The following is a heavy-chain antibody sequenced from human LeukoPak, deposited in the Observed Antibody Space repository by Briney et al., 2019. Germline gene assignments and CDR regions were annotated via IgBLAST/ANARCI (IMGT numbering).Heavy chain of an antibody. CDR1: GFIVRSTY. D-gene: IGHD6-19*01. CDR2: ISGST. J-gene: IGHJ6*03. Sequence: GGSLRLSCAASGFIVRSTYMSWVRQAPGKGLEWVSAISGSTYYADSVKGRFTISRDNSNNTLYLQMNSLRAEDTAVYYCAKGAAGTNGYYYYYYMDVWGKGTTVTVSS. CDR3: AKGAAGTNGYYYYYYMDV. V-gene: IGHV3-23*01.